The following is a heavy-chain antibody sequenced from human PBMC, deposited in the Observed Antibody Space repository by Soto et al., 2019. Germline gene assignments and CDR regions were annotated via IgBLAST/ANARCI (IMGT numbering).Heavy chain of an antibody. D-gene: IGHD2-15*01. CDR3: ARRSGSGGSLNWFDP. J-gene: IGHJ5*02. Sequence: ASVKVSCKASGYTFTSYGISWVRQAPGQGLEWMGWISAYNGNTNYAQKLQGRVTMTTDTSTSTAYMELRSLRSDDTAVYYCARRSGSGGSLNWFDPWGRGTLVTVSS. V-gene: IGHV1-18*01. CDR2: ISAYNGNT. CDR1: GYTFTSYG.